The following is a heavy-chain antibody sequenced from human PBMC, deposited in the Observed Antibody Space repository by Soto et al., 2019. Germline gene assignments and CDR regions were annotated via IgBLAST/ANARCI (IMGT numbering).Heavy chain of an antibody. D-gene: IGHD2-2*01. J-gene: IGHJ6*02. Sequence: GGSLRLSCVASGFSFRNYGMHWVRQAPGKGLEWVAVISDEEINNKNYADSVKGRFTISRDNSENTLYLQMDSLRAEDAAVYYCAKGYCSGPSCYRGYGMDVWGQGTTVTVSS. CDR3: AKGYCSGPSCYRGYGMDV. V-gene: IGHV3-30*18. CDR1: GFSFRNYG. CDR2: ISDEEINNK.